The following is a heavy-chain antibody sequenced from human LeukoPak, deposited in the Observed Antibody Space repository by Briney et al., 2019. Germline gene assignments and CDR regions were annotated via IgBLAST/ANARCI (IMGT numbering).Heavy chain of an antibody. Sequence: PGRSLRLSCAASGFTFSSYGMHWVRQAPGKGLEWVAVIWYDGSNKYYADSVKGRFTISRDNSKNTLYLQMNSLRAEDTAVYYCAVTARVAAADYFDYWGQGTLVTVSS. CDR3: AVTARVAAADYFDY. CDR2: IWYDGSNK. D-gene: IGHD6-13*01. CDR1: GFTFSSYG. V-gene: IGHV3-33*01. J-gene: IGHJ4*02.